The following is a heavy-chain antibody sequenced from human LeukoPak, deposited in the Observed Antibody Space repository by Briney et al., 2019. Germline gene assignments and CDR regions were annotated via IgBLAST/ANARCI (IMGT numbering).Heavy chain of an antibody. CDR1: GYTFTSYD. J-gene: IGHJ6*02. CDR3: ARGGQWLTYYGMDV. D-gene: IGHD6-19*01. Sequence: ASVKVSCKASGYTFTSYDINWVRQATGQGLEWMGWMNPNSGNTGYAQKFQGRVTMTRNTSISTAYMELSSLRSEDTAVYYCARGGQWLTYYGMDVWGQGTTVTVSS. V-gene: IGHV1-8*01. CDR2: MNPNSGNT.